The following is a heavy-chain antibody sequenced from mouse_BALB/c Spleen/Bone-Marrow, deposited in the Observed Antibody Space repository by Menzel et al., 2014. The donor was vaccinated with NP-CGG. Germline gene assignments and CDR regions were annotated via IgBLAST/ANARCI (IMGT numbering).Heavy chain of an antibody. CDR2: ISSGSSTI. CDR3: ARSGIHYDYDGKSYYAMDY. CDR1: GFTFSSFG. D-gene: IGHD2-4*01. V-gene: IGHV5-17*02. J-gene: IGHJ4*01. Sequence: EVQGVESGGGLVQPGGSRKLSCAASGFTFSSFGMHWVRQAPEKGLEWVAYISSGSSTIYYADTVKGRFTISRDNPKNTLFLQMTSLRSEDTAMYYCARSGIHYDYDGKSYYAMDYWGQGTSVTVSS.